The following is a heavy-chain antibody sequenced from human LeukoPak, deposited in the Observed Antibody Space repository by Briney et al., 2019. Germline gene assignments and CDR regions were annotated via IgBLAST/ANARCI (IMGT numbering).Heavy chain of an antibody. CDR2: INHSGST. J-gene: IGHJ4*02. Sequence: SETLSLTCAVYGGSFSGYYWSWIRQPPGKGLEWIGEINHSGSTNYNPSLKSRVTISVNTSKNQFSLKLSSVTAADTAVYYCARGWATMIVVVRGCYFDYWGQGTLVTVSS. V-gene: IGHV4-34*01. CDR1: GGSFSGYY. CDR3: ARGWATMIVVVRGCYFDY. D-gene: IGHD3-22*01.